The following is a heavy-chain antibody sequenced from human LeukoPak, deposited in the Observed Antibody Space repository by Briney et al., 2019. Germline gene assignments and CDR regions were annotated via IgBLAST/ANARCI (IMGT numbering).Heavy chain of an antibody. V-gene: IGHV3-53*01. J-gene: IGHJ3*02. Sequence: GALRLSCAASGFTVSSNYMSWVRQAPGKGLDWVSVIFSGGGRNYADSVKGRFTISRDNSKNTLFLQMNSLTAEDTAVYYCARDSIGGRGAFDIWGQGTMVTVSS. CDR1: GFTVSSNY. CDR3: ARDSIGGRGAFDI. D-gene: IGHD2/OR15-2a*01. CDR2: IFSGGGR.